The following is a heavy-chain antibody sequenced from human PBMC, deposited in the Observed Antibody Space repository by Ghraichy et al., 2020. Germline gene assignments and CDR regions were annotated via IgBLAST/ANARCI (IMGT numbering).Heavy chain of an antibody. Sequence: SETLSLTCAVYGGSFSGYYWSWIRQPPGKGLEWIGEINHSGSTNYNPSLKSRVTISVDTSKNQFSLKLSSVTAADTAVYYCARGTGSITIFGVVIKGNLDYWGQGTLVTVSS. V-gene: IGHV4-34*01. J-gene: IGHJ4*02. CDR2: INHSGST. CDR1: GGSFSGYY. CDR3: ARGTGSITIFGVVIKGNLDY. D-gene: IGHD3-3*01.